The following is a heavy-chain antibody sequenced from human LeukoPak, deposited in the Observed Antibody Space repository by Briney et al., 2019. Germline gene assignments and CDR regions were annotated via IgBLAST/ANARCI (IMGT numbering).Heavy chain of an antibody. J-gene: IGHJ4*02. V-gene: IGHV4-34*01. D-gene: IGHD6-13*01. Sequence: SETLSLTCAVYGGSFSGYYWSWIRQPPGKGLEWIGEINHSGSTNYNPSLKSRVTISVDTSKNPFSLKLSSVTAADTAVYYCARHDSSSWYYFDYWGQGTLVTVSS. CDR3: ARHDSSSWYYFDY. CDR1: GGSFSGYY. CDR2: INHSGST.